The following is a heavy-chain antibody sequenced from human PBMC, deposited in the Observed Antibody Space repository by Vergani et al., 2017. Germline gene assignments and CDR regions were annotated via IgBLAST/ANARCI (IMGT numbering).Heavy chain of an antibody. J-gene: IGHJ6*02. CDR2: IIPILGIA. Sequence: QVQLVQSGAEVKKPGSSVKVSCKASGGTFSSSTISWVRQAPGQRLEWMGRIIPILGIANYAQKFQGRVTITADKATSTAYMELSSLRSEDTAVYYCARQGYCSSTSCYGYYYYYGMDVWGQGTTVTVSS. D-gene: IGHD2-2*01. V-gene: IGHV1-69*02. CDR3: ARQGYCSSTSCYGYYYYYGMDV. CDR1: GGTFSSST.